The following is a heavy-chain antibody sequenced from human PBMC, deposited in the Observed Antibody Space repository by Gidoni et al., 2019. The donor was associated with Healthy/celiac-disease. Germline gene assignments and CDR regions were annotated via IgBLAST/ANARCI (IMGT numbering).Heavy chain of an antibody. CDR3: ARKWIQLDY. CDR1: GGSISSGGYY. Sequence: QVQLQESGPGLVKPSQTLSITCTVSGGSISSGGYYWSWIRQHPGTGLEWIGYLYYSGITYYNPSLQRRVIISLDTSKNQFSLKLSSVTAADTAVYYCARKWIQLDYWGQGTLVTVSS. J-gene: IGHJ4*02. D-gene: IGHD5-18*01. V-gene: IGHV4-31*03. CDR2: LYYSGIT.